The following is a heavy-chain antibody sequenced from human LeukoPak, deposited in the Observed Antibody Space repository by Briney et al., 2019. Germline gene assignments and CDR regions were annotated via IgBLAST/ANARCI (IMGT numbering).Heavy chain of an antibody. Sequence: PGGSLRLSCVVSGFTFSTYAMSWVRQAPGKGLVWVSRINSDGSSRSYADYVKGRFTISRDDAKSTLYLQMSSLSVDDTAIYYCTRGSPGYSSSWLDFWGQGILVTVSS. D-gene: IGHD6-13*01. J-gene: IGHJ4*02. CDR2: INSDGSSR. CDR3: TRGSPGYSSSWLDF. V-gene: IGHV3-74*01. CDR1: GFTFSTYA.